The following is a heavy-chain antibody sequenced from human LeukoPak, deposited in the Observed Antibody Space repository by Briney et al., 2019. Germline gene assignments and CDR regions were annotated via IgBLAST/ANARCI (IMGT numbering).Heavy chain of an antibody. V-gene: IGHV3-33*06. CDR2: IWYDGSNK. J-gene: IGHJ6*03. D-gene: IGHD3-10*01. Sequence: GGSLRLSCAASGFTFSSYGMHWVRQAPGKGLEWVAVIWYDGSNKYYADSVKGRFTISRDNSKNTLYPQMNSLRVEDTAVYYCAKAYGSGSYYPYYYYYYMDVWGKGTTVTVSS. CDR3: AKAYGSGSYYPYYYYYYMDV. CDR1: GFTFSSYG.